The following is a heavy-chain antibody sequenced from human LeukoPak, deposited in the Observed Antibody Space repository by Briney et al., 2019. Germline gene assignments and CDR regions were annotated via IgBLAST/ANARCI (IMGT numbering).Heavy chain of an antibody. Sequence: KPSETLSLTCAVYGGSFSGYYWSWIRQPPGKGLEWIGEINHSGSANYNPSLKSRVTISIDTSKNQFFLTLRSVTAADTAVYYCARQQISFFGVVQNWLDPWGQGTLVTVSS. CDR2: INHSGSA. CDR1: GGSFSGYY. V-gene: IGHV4-34*01. J-gene: IGHJ5*02. D-gene: IGHD3-3*01. CDR3: ARQQISFFGVVQNWLDP.